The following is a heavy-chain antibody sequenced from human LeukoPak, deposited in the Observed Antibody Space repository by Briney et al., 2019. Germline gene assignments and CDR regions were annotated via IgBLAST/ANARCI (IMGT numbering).Heavy chain of an antibody. Sequence: SGGSQRLSCAASGFTFRNYWMSWVRQAPGKGLEWVANIKEDGSEKYYVDSVKGRFVISRDNAKNSLYLQMDSLRDDDTAIYYCARDQEGGAGSCYFDFWGQGALVTVSS. D-gene: IGHD2-15*01. CDR2: IKEDGSEK. V-gene: IGHV3-7*01. J-gene: IGHJ4*02. CDR3: ARDQEGGAGSCYFDF. CDR1: GFTFRNYW.